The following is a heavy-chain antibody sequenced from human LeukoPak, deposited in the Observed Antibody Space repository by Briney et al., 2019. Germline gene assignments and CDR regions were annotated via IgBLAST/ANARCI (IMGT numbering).Heavy chain of an antibody. CDR2: INHSGST. Sequence: SETLSLTCAVSGGSISSSXWWSWVRQSPGKGLEWIGEINHSGSTNYNPSLKSRVTISVDTSKNQFSLKLSSVTAADTAVYYCARGGMTTDYWGQGTLVTVSS. D-gene: IGHD4-17*01. CDR1: GGSISSSXW. J-gene: IGHJ4*02. CDR3: ARGGMTTDY. V-gene: IGHV4-4*02.